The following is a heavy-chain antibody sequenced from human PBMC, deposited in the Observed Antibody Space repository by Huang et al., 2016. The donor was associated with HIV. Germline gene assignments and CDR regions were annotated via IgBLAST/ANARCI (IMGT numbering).Heavy chain of an antibody. CDR3: ARAPYDSRGYDW. CDR1: GVPISTGGFY. D-gene: IGHD3-22*01. Sequence: QVRLQESGPGLVKPSQTLALTCTVSGVPISTGGFYWTWIRQPPGKGLEWIGYVYYTGRTNYNPSLKIRVTISVDMSKNQFYLQVSSLTAADTAMYYCARAPYDSRGYDWWGQGTLVTVSS. CDR2: VYYTGRT. J-gene: IGHJ4*02. V-gene: IGHV4-30-4*01.